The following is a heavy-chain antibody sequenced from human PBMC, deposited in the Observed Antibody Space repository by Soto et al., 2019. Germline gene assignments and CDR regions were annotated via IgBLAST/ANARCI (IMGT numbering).Heavy chain of an antibody. Sequence: QVQLVESGGGVVQPGRSLRLSCAASGFTFSSYGMHWVRQAPGKGLERVAVIWYDGTIKYYSDSVKGRFSISRDNSKNTLYLQMNSLRVEDTAVYYCARTPSGSDYGMDVWGQGTTVIVSS. D-gene: IGHD3-10*01. CDR1: GFTFSSYG. J-gene: IGHJ6*02. CDR3: ARTPSGSDYGMDV. V-gene: IGHV3-33*01. CDR2: IWYDGTIK.